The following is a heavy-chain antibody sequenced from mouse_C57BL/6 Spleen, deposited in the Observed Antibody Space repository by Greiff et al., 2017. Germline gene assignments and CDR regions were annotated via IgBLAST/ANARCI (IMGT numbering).Heavy chain of an antibody. CDR2: IYPGDGDT. Sequence: QVQLQQSGPELVKPGASVKISCKASGYAFSSSWMNWVKQRPGKGLEWIGRIYPGDGDTNYNGKFKGKATLTADKSSSTAYMQLSSLTSEDSAVYFCARGGDVDYWGQGTTLTVSS. J-gene: IGHJ2*01. CDR1: GYAFSSSW. D-gene: IGHD1-1*02. V-gene: IGHV1-82*01. CDR3: ARGGDVDY.